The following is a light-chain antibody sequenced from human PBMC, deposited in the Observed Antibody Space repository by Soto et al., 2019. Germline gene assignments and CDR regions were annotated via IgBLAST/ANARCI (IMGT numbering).Light chain of an antibody. Sequence: DMQLNQSPSFLSASVGDRVTITCRASQGISSYLAWYQQKPGKAPKLLIYAASTLQSGVPSRFSGSGSGTEFTLTISSLQPEDFATYYCQQLNSYPLTFGGGTKVDIK. J-gene: IGKJ4*01. CDR3: QQLNSYPLT. CDR1: QGISSY. CDR2: AAS. V-gene: IGKV1-9*01.